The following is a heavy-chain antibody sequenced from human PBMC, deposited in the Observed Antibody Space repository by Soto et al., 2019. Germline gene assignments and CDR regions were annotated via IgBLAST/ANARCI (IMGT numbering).Heavy chain of an antibody. Sequence: EVELLESGGRLVQPGGSLRLSCAASGFTLNNFGMSWVRQAPEKGLEWVSGFTSTDGDAYYADPVKGRFTISRDNPENTLYLQMNRLRVEDTAVYYCVKDSDRDDRDCFHHWGQGTLVTVSS. CDR3: VKDSDRDDRDCFHH. V-gene: IGHV3-23*01. CDR2: FTSTDGDA. J-gene: IGHJ1*01. CDR1: GFTLNNFG. D-gene: IGHD1-1*01.